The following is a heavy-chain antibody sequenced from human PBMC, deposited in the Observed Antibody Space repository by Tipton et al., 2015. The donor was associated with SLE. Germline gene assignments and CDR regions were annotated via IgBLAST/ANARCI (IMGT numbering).Heavy chain of an antibody. CDR1: GFTFSSSW. D-gene: IGHD4/OR15-4a*01. J-gene: IGHJ4*02. V-gene: IGHV3-7*01. CDR3: ARDPDYGDPGPFFDY. CDR2: INPDGSAT. Sequence: GSLRLSCAASGFTFSSSWMAWVRQGPGKGLEWLANINPDGSATYYVDSLKGRFTTSRDNAKNSLYLEINSLRAEDTAVYYCARDPDYGDPGPFFDYWGQGTLATVSA.